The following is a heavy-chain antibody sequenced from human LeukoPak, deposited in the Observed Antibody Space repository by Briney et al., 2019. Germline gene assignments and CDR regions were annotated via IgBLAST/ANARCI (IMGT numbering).Heavy chain of an antibody. Sequence: SETLSLTCTVSDGPFNDYYWSWIRQPAGKGLEWIGRVYTSESTNYNPSLKSRVTMSVDTSKNQFSLKLSSVTAADTAVYYCARDRNYGSGNLFDYWGQGTLVTVSS. CDR2: VYTSEST. CDR1: DGPFNDYY. V-gene: IGHV4-4*07. D-gene: IGHD3-10*01. J-gene: IGHJ4*02. CDR3: ARDRNYGSGNLFDY.